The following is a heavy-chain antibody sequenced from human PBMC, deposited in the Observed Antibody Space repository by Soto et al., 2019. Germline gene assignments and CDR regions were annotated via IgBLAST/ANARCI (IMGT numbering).Heavy chain of an antibody. D-gene: IGHD3-22*01. Sequence: SVKVSCKASGGTFSSYAISWVRQAPGQGLEWMGGIIPIFGTANYAQKFQGRVTITADESTSTAYMELSSLRSDDTAVYYCARGPTYYYDSSGTFDIWGQGTMVTVSS. CDR1: GGTFSSYA. CDR2: IIPIFGTA. J-gene: IGHJ3*02. CDR3: ARGPTYYYDSSGTFDI. V-gene: IGHV1-69*13.